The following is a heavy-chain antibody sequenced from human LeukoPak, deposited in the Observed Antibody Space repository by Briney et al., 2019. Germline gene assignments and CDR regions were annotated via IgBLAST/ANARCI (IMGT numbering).Heavy chain of an antibody. D-gene: IGHD3-10*01. CDR3: AKNYYGSGSYYKRLDYFDY. CDR1: GFTFSSYA. CDR2: ISGSGGST. J-gene: IGHJ4*02. Sequence: PGGSPRLSCAASGFTFSSYAMSWVRQAPGKGLEWVSAISGSGGSTYYADSVKGRFTISRDNSKNTLYLQMNSLRAEDTAVYYCAKNYYGSGSYYKRLDYFDYWGQGTLVTVSS. V-gene: IGHV3-23*01.